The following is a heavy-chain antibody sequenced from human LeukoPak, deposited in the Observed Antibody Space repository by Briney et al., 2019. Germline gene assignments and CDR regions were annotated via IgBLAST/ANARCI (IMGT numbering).Heavy chain of an antibody. J-gene: IGHJ4*02. Sequence: PGGSLRLSCAASGFTFSSYSMNWVRQTPGKGLEWVSSISSSSSYIYYADSVKGRFTISRDNAKNSLYLQMNSLRAEDTAVYYCARDPAVAGTSEFDYWGQGTLVTVSS. V-gene: IGHV3-21*01. CDR1: GFTFSSYS. D-gene: IGHD6-19*01. CDR2: ISSSSSYI. CDR3: ARDPAVAGTSEFDY.